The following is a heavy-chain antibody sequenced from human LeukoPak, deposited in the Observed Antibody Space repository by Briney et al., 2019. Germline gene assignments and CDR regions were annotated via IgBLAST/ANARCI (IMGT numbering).Heavy chain of an antibody. D-gene: IGHD6-13*01. V-gene: IGHV4-4*07. Sequence: PSETLSLTCTVSGGSISSYYWSCIRQPAGNELHWIGRIYSTGSTNYNPSLKSRVTMSVDTSKNQFSLRLRSVTAADTAVYYCARQIASAGTAGFDFWGQGALVTVSS. CDR2: IYSTGST. CDR3: ARQIASAGTAGFDF. J-gene: IGHJ4*02. CDR1: GGSISSYY.